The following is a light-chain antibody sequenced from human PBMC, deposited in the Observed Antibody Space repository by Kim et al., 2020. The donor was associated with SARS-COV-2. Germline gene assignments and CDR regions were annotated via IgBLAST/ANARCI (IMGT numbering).Light chain of an antibody. V-gene: IGKV3-15*01. Sequence: EILMTQSPATLSVSPGERATLSCRASQSVSSNLAWYQQIPGQSHRLLIYGASTRATGIPARFSGSGSGTEFTLTISSLQSEDFAVYYCQQYNNWRWTFGQGTKVDIK. CDR2: GAS. CDR3: QQYNNWRWT. J-gene: IGKJ1*01. CDR1: QSVSSN.